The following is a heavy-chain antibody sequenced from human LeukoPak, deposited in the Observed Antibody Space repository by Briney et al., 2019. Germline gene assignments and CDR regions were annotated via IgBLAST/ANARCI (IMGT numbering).Heavy chain of an antibody. CDR1: GYIFTDYY. D-gene: IGHD2-15*01. V-gene: IGHV1-2*02. CDR2: INPKNGDT. CDR3: ARVGYCSGDRCYLHFDY. Sequence: ASVKVSCKASGYIFTDYYIHWMRQAPGQGLEWMRWINPKNGDTNYAQKFQGRVTMTRDTSISTVYMELNRLTSDDTALYYCARVGYCSGDRCYLHFDYWGQGTLVTVSS. J-gene: IGHJ4*02.